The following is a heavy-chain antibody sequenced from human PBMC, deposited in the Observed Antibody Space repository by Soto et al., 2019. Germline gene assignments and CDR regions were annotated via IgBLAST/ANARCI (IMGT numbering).Heavy chain of an antibody. V-gene: IGHV4-59*01. CDR1: GGSISSYY. D-gene: IGHD3-3*01. J-gene: IGHJ6*03. Sequence: AETLSLTCTVSGGSISSYYWSWIRQPPGKGLEWIGYIYYSGSTNYNPSLKSRVTISVDTSKNQFSLKLSSVTAADTAVYYCARDSDFWSGYSPYYMDVWGKGTKVTVSS. CDR3: ARDSDFWSGYSPYYMDV. CDR2: IYYSGST.